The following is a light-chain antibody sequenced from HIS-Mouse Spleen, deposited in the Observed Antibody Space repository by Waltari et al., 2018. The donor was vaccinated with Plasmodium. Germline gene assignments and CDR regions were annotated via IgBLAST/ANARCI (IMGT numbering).Light chain of an antibody. CDR2: GAA. Sequence: EIVMTQSPATLSVSPGERATLSCRASQSVSSNLAWYQQKPGQAPRLLSYGAATRATGMPARFSGSGSGTEFTLTISSMQSEDFAVYYCQQYNNWPRGTFGQGTKVEIK. CDR1: QSVSSN. V-gene: IGKV3-15*01. J-gene: IGKJ1*01. CDR3: QQYNNWPRGT.